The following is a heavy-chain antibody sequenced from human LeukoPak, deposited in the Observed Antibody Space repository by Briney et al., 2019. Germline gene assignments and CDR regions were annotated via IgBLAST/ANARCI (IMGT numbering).Heavy chain of an antibody. J-gene: IGHJ6*03. V-gene: IGHV4-59*01. CDR3: ARGIMRQQLVGSNYYYMDV. CDR1: GGSISSYY. CDR2: IYYSGST. Sequence: SETLSLTCTVSGGSISSYYWSWIRQPPGKGLEWIGYIYYSGSTNYNPSLKSRVTISVDTSKNQFSLKLSSVTAADTAVYYCARGIMRQQLVGSNYYYMDVWGKGTTVTISS. D-gene: IGHD6-13*01.